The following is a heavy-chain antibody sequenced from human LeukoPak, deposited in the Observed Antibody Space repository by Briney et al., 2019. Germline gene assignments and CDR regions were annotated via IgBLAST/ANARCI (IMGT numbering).Heavy chain of an antibody. Sequence: SETLSLTCTVSGASVSGSPYYWGWIRQPPGKGLEWIGSIYSSGSTYYNPSLKSRVTISVDTSKNQFSLKLSSVTAADTAVYYCARGTTMVRGVTSRAFDIWGQGTMVTVSS. CDR2: IYSSGST. CDR1: GASVSGSPYY. D-gene: IGHD3-10*01. CDR3: ARGTTMVRGVTSRAFDI. V-gene: IGHV4-39*07. J-gene: IGHJ3*02.